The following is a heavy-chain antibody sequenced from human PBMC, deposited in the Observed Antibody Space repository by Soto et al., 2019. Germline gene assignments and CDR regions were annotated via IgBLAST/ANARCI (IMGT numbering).Heavy chain of an antibody. CDR3: ARAPLRLDAFGI. CDR1: GDSVSSNSAA. Sequence: SQTLSLTCAISGDSVSSNSAAWNWIRQSPSRGLEWLGRTYYRSKWYNDYAVSLKSRISINPDTSKNQFSLQLNSVTPEDTAIYYCARAPLRLDAFGIWGQGTMVTVSS. J-gene: IGHJ3*02. CDR2: TYYRSKWYN. V-gene: IGHV6-1*01.